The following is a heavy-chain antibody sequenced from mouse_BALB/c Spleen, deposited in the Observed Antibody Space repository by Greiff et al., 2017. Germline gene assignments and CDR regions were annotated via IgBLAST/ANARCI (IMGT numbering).Heavy chain of an antibody. J-gene: IGHJ3*01. CDR2: IYPGNSDT. CDR1: GYTFTSYW. CDR3: TREDDYDPAWFAY. V-gene: IGHV1-5*01. Sequence: VQLQQSGTVLARPGASVKMSCKASGYTFTSYWMHWVKQRPGQGLEWIGAIYPGNSDTSYNQKFKGKAKLTAVTSTSTAYMELSSLTNEDSAVYYCTREDDYDPAWFAYWGQGTLVTVSA. D-gene: IGHD2-4*01.